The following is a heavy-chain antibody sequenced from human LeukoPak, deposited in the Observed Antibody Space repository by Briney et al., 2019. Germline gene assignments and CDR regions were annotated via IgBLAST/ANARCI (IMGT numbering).Heavy chain of an antibody. CDR2: ISGSGGST. Sequence: GGSLRLSCAASGFTFSGYAMSWVRQAPGKGLEWVSAISGSGGSTYYADSVKGRFTISRDNSKNTLYLQMNSLRAEDTAVYYCAKVMGYCSSTSCYPADYWGQGTLVTVSS. D-gene: IGHD2-2*01. CDR3: AKVMGYCSSTSCYPADY. V-gene: IGHV3-23*01. J-gene: IGHJ4*02. CDR1: GFTFSGYA.